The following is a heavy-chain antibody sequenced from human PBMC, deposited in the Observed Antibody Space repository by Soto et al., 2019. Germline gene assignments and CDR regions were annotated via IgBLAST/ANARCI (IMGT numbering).Heavy chain of an antibody. D-gene: IGHD3-3*01. J-gene: IGHJ4*02. CDR2: ILSDGGTK. CDR1: GFTFAGYA. V-gene: IGHV3-23*01. Sequence: EVQLLESGGGLVQPGGSLRLSYAASGFTFAGYAMNWVRQAPGRGLEWVAGILSDGGTKYYADPVKGRFTISRDNSKNILYLQMSSLRADDTALYYCAKDFRPDGKYDLDYWGQGTPVVVSS. CDR3: AKDFRPDGKYDLDY.